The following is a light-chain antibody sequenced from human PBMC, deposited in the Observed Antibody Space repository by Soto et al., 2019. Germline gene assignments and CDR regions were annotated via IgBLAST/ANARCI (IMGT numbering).Light chain of an antibody. CDR2: SNN. CDR3: GAWDDSLSGVV. J-gene: IGLJ2*01. Sequence: QPVLTQPPSASGTPGQRVTISCSGSSSNIGSKTVNWYQQLPGTAPKLLIYSNNQRPSGVPDRFSGSKSGTSASLAISGLQSEDESDYYCGAWDDSLSGVVFGGGTKLTVL. CDR1: SSNIGSKT. V-gene: IGLV1-44*01.